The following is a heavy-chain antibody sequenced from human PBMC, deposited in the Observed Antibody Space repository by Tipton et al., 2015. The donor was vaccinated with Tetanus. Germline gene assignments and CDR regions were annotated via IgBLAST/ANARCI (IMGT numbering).Heavy chain of an antibody. D-gene: IGHD3-22*01. CDR1: GFTFRSYG. J-gene: IGHJ1*01. CDR3: ASSSRGYYDSSGYYGYFQH. V-gene: IGHV3-7*01. Sequence: SLRLSCAASGFTFRSYGMHWVRQAPGKGLEWVANIKQDGSEKYYADSVKGRFTISRDNAKNSLFLQVSSLRAEDTAVYYCASSSRGYYDSSGYYGYFQHWGQGTLVTVS. CDR2: IKQDGSEK.